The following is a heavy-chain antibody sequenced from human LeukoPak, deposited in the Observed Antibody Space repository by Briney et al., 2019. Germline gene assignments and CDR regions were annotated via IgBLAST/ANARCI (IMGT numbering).Heavy chain of an antibody. CDR1: GFSFSSFA. J-gene: IGHJ4*02. Sequence: GGSLRLSCAAPGFSFSSFAMSWVRQAPGKGLEWVSAITGSGSNTYYADSVKGRFTISRDNSKNTLYLQMNSMRADDTAVYYCARRTALEQYFDYWGQGTPVTVSS. CDR3: ARRTALEQYFDY. D-gene: IGHD1/OR15-1a*01. V-gene: IGHV3-23*01. CDR2: ITGSGSNT.